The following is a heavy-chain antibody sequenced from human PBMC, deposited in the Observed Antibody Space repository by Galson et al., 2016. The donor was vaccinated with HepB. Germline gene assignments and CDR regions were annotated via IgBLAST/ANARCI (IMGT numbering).Heavy chain of an antibody. D-gene: IGHD1-26*01. V-gene: IGHV4-59*01. CDR2: TSYIGST. J-gene: IGHJ5*02. CDR3: ARTEFGIVEATTSIVGH. CDR1: GGSTTTYY. Sequence: ETLSLTCTVSGGSTTTYYRSWIRQPPGKGLEWIGYTSYIGSTNYNPSLKSRVTISLDTSKNQFSLRLSSVTAADTAVYYCARTEFGIVEATTSIVGHWGQGTLVTVSS.